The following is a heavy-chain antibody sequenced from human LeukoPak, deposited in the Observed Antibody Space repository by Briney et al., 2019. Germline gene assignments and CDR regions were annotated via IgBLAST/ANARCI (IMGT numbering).Heavy chain of an antibody. CDR1: GDSISSYY. CDR2: IYYSGST. CDR3: ARNIGYYYMDV. J-gene: IGHJ6*03. Sequence: SETLSLTCTVSGDSISSYYWSWIRQPPGKGLEWIGYIYYSGSTNYNPSLKSRVTISLDTSKNQFSLKLSSVTAADTAVYYCARNIGYYYMDVWGKGTTVTVSS. V-gene: IGHV4-59*01. D-gene: IGHD2/OR15-2a*01.